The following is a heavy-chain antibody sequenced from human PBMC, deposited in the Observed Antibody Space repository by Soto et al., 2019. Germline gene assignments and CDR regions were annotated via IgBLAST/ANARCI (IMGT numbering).Heavy chain of an antibody. CDR1: GGTFSSYT. CDR3: SRAPDYELYHGMDV. CDR2: IIPNLGIA. J-gene: IGHJ6*02. Sequence: QVQLVQSGAEVKKPRSSVKISCKASGGTFSSYTISWVRQAPGQGLEWMGRIIPNLGIANYAQKFQGRVTITADKSTSPAYMELSSLRSEETAVYYCSRAPDYELYHGMDVWGQGTTVTVSS. D-gene: IGHD3-22*01. V-gene: IGHV1-69*02.